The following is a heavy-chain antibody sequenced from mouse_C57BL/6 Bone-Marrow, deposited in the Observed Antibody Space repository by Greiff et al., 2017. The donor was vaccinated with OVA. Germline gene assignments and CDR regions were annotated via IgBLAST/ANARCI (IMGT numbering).Heavy chain of an antibody. CDR1: GYTFTDYY. J-gene: IGHJ4*01. CDR3: ARLSYYYAMDY. Sequence: EVKLQQSGPELVKPGASVKISCKASGYTFTDYYMNWVKQSHGKSLEWRGDINPNNGGTSYNQKFKGKATLTVDKSSSTAYMELRSLTSEDSAVYYCARLSYYYAMDYWGQGTSVTVSS. CDR2: INPNNGGT. V-gene: IGHV1-26*01.